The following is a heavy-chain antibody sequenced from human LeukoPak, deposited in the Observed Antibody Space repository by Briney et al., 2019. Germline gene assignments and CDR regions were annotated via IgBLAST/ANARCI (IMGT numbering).Heavy chain of an antibody. CDR2: IYSSGST. V-gene: IGHV4-39*07. J-gene: IGHJ1*01. D-gene: IGHD2-15*01. CDR1: GGSISSSSYY. Sequence: SETLSLTCTVSGGSISSSSYYWGWIRQPPGKGLEWIGSIYSSGSTYYNPSLKSRVTISADTSKNQFSLRLSSVTAADTAVYYCAQKAPYSPGYSQHWGQGTLVTVST. CDR3: AQKAPYSPGYSQH.